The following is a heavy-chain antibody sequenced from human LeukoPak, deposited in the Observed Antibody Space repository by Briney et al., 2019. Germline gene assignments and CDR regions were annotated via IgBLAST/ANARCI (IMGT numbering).Heavy chain of an antibody. Sequence: SETLSLTCTVSGGSISSGSYYWSWIRQPAGKGLEWIGRIHTRGSTNYNPSLKSRVTISIDTSKNQFSLKLRSVTAADTAVYYCARVDSSNWYEYRGYFDYWGQGTLVTVSS. CDR2: IHTRGST. CDR1: GGSISSGSYY. V-gene: IGHV4-61*02. D-gene: IGHD6-13*01. J-gene: IGHJ4*02. CDR3: ARVDSSNWYEYRGYFDY.